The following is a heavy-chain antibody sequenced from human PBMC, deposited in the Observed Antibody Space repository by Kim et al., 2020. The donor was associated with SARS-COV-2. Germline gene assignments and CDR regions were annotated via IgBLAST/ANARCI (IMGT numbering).Heavy chain of an antibody. J-gene: IGHJ4*02. CDR2: T. V-gene: IGHV4-59*01. Sequence: TNYTPSRKSRVTISVDTAKNQFSLKLSSVTAADTAVYYCTRAVGGWYFDYGGQGTLVTVSS. D-gene: IGHD6-19*01. CDR3: TRAVGGWYFDY.